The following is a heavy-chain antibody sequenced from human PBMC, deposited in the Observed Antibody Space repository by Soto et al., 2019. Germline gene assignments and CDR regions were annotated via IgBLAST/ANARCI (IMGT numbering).Heavy chain of an antibody. J-gene: IGHJ3*02. CDR3: AGKDYGDYTDAFDI. V-gene: IGHV1-18*01. CDR2: ISAYNGNT. CDR1: GYTFTSYG. Sequence: ASVKVSCKASGYTFTSYGISWVRQAPGQGLEWMGWISAYNGNTNYAQKLQGRVTMTTDTSTSTAYMELRSLRPDDTAVYYCAGKDYGDYTDAFDIWGQGTMVTVSS. D-gene: IGHD4-17*01.